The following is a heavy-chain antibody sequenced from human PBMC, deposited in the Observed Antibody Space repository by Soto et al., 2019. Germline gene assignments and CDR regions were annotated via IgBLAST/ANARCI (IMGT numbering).Heavy chain of an antibody. D-gene: IGHD6-19*01. CDR2: IWYDGSNK. CDR1: GFTFSSYG. Sequence: ESGGGVVQPGRSLRLSCAASGFTFSSYGMHWVRQAPGKGLEWVAVIWYDGSNKYYADSVKGRFTISRDNSKNTLYLQMNSLRAEDTAVYYCARDPAIAVADYYYYGMDVWGQGTTVTVSS. CDR3: ARDPAIAVADYYYYGMDV. J-gene: IGHJ6*02. V-gene: IGHV3-33*01.